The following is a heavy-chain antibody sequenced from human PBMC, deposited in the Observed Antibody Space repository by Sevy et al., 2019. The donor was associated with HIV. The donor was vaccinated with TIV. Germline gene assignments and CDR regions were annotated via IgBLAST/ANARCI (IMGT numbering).Heavy chain of an antibody. D-gene: IGHD3-3*02. CDR3: ARDGRGISAFDI. V-gene: IGHV3-23*01. Sequence: GGSLRLSCAASGFTFSSHAVSWVRQAPGKGLEWVSAISGNGETTHYADSVRGRFTISRDNFKNTLYLHMSSLRAEDTALYYCARDGRGISAFDIWGQGTMVTVSS. CDR2: ISGNGETT. J-gene: IGHJ3*02. CDR1: GFTFSSHA.